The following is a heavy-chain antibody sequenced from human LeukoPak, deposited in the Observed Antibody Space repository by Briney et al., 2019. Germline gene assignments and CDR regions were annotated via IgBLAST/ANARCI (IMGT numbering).Heavy chain of an antibody. D-gene: IGHD3-3*01. CDR2: ISSSSSYT. CDR1: GFTFSSYT. CDR3: ASDFSIQGY. Sequence: GGSLRLSCAASGFTFSSYTMNWVRQAPGKGLEWVSSISSSSSYTYYADSVKGQFTISRDNAKNSLYLQMNSLRAEDAAVYYCASDFSIQGYWGQGTLVTVSS. J-gene: IGHJ4*02. V-gene: IGHV3-21*01.